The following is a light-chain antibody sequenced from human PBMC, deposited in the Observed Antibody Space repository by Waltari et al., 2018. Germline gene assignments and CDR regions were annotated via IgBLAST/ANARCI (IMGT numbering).Light chain of an antibody. CDR3: SSYTSSSTLV. Sequence: SALTQPASVSGSPGLSITISCPGTSSAVGAYNYVSWYQQHPGKAPKLMTYEGSNRPSGVSNRFSGATSSNTASLTITGLQAEDEADYYCSSYTSSSTLVFGGGTKLTVL. CDR1: SSAVGAYNY. CDR2: EGS. V-gene: IGLV2-14*01. J-gene: IGLJ2*01.